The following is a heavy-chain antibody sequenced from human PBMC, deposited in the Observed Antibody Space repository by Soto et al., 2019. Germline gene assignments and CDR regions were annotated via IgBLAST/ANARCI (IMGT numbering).Heavy chain of an antibody. V-gene: IGHV4-30-4*01. D-gene: IGHD3-22*01. J-gene: IGHJ4*02. Sequence: SETLSLTCTVSGGSISIGDYYWSWIRQPPGKGLEWIGYIYYSGSTYYNPSLKSRVTISVDTSKSQFSLKLSSVTAADMAVYYCDRLPSDETYYYDSSDYWGQGTLVTVSS. CDR2: IYYSGST. CDR1: GGSISIGDYY. CDR3: DRLPSDETYYYDSSDY.